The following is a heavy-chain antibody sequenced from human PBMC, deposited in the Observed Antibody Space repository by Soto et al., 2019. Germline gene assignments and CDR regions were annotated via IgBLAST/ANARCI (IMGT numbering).Heavy chain of an antibody. V-gene: IGHV3-48*01. D-gene: IGHD6-19*01. CDR2: ISSGSSTL. CDR1: GFTFSSYS. Sequence: EVQLVESGGGLVQPGGSLRLSCAASGFTFSSYSMNWVRQAPGKGLEWVTYISSGSSTLYYADSVKGGFTISRDNAENSLYLQMNSLRAEDTAVYYFAKAYGSGRGAFDVWGQGKMVTVSS. CDR3: AKAYGSGRGAFDV. J-gene: IGHJ3*01.